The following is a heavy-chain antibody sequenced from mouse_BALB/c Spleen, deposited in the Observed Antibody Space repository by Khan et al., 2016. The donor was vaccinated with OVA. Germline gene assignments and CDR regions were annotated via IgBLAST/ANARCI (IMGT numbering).Heavy chain of an antibody. CDR2: IDPANGNT. D-gene: IGHD1-1*02. J-gene: IGHJ1*01. Sequence: IQLVQSGAELVKPGASVKLSCTASGFTITDTYVHWVKERPEQGLEWIGRIDPANGNTDYDPKFQGKATITADNSSNTSYLELRGLTSEDSAVYYGVLPSYGPRYFDVWGAGTTVTVSS. CDR3: VLPSYGPRYFDV. V-gene: IGHV14-3*02. CDR1: GFTITDTY.